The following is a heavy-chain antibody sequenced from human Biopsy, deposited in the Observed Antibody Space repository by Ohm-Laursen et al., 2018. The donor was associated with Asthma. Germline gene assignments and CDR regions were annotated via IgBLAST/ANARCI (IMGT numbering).Heavy chain of an antibody. CDR3: AKDVFPGWELRRGPDD. J-gene: IGHJ4*02. Sequence: SLRLSCSASGFTFSNYGMHWVRQAPGKGLDWVAVISFDGSNKNYTDSVKGRFTISRDNSKNTLHLQMNSLRAEDTAVYYCAKDVFPGWELRRGPDDWGQGTLGTVSS. CDR2: ISFDGSNK. V-gene: IGHV3-30*18. CDR1: GFTFSNYG. D-gene: IGHD1-26*01.